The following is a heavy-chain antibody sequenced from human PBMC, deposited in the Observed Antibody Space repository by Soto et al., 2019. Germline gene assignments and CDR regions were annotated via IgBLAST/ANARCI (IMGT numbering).Heavy chain of an antibody. D-gene: IGHD3-22*01. J-gene: IGHJ4*02. CDR1: GFTFSDYY. V-gene: IGHV3-11*05. CDR2: ITSSSRYT. Sequence: QVQLVESGGGLVKPGGSLRLSCAASGFTFSDYYMSWIRQAPGKGLEWVSYITSSSRYTIYADSVRGRFTISRDNAKNSLFLQTNSLRAEDTAVYYCARADHYDTSGYWKWGQGTLVTVSS. CDR3: ARADHYDTSGYWK.